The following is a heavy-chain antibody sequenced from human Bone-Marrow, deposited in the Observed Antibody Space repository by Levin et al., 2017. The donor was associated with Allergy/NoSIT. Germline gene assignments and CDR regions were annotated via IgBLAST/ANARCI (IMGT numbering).Heavy chain of an antibody. CDR1: GFSVTSSY. CDR3: ARGRYGSGDYSSDY. J-gene: IGHJ4*02. Sequence: PGGSLRLSCAASGFSVTSSYMAWVRQAPGKGLEWVSIVYRGDSYSGESTYYLDSVKGRFTISRDHYKNTLYLQMNSLRAEDTAVYYCARGRYGSGDYSSDYWGQGTLVTVSS. D-gene: IGHD6-19*01. V-gene: IGHV3-53*01. CDR2: VYRGDSYSGEST.